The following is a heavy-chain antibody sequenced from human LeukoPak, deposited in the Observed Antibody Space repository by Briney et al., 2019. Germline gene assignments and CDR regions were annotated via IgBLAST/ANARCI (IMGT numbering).Heavy chain of an antibody. D-gene: IGHD1-26*01. J-gene: IGHJ3*02. CDR2: IYYSGST. Sequence: KPSETLSLTCTVSGGSIGSYYWSWIRQPPGKELEWIGYIYYSGSTNYNPSLDSRLTISVDTSKNHFSLKLSSVTAADTAIYFCARHVVVGDAFDIWGQGTVVTVSS. V-gene: IGHV4-59*08. CDR3: ARHVVVGDAFDI. CDR1: GGSIGSYY.